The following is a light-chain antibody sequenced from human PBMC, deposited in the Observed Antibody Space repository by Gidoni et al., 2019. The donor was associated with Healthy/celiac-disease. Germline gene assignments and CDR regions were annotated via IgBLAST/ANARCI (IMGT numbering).Light chain of an antibody. Sequence: ESVLTQSLATLSLSPWERATLSCRASQSVSSSYLAWYQQKPGQAPRLLISGASSRATGIPDRFSGSGSGTDFTLTLSRLEPEDFAVYYCQQYGSSPGGTFGQGTKVEIK. J-gene: IGKJ1*01. V-gene: IGKV3-20*01. CDR3: QQYGSSPGGT. CDR1: QSVSSSY. CDR2: GAS.